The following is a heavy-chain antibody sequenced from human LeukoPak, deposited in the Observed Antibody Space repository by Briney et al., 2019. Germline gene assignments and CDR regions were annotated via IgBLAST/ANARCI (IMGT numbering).Heavy chain of an antibody. CDR2: IATSSGYI. Sequence: PGGSLRLSCAASGFTLSTYSMKWGRQAPGKGLEWVSSIATSSGYIYYAGSLKGRFTISRDNAKNSLYLHMNSLRPDDTAVYYYARGRSITFLRGVAISDGFDMWGQGTKVTVS. J-gene: IGHJ3*02. CDR1: GFTLSTYS. V-gene: IGHV3-21*06. D-gene: IGHD3-10*01. CDR3: ARGRSITFLRGVAISDGFDM.